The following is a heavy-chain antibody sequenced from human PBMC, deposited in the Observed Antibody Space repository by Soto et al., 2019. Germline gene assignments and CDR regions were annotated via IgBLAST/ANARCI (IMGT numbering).Heavy chain of an antibody. CDR3: GHSDSSGDGNWFDP. CDR1: GFSLSTSGVG. J-gene: IGHJ5*02. CDR2: IYWDDDK. V-gene: IGHV2-5*02. Sequence: QITLKESGPTLVKPTQTLTLTCTFSGFSLSTSGVGVGWIRQPPGKALEWLAVIYWDDDKSYRPSLKSRLTITKDTSKNQVVLIMTNMDPVDTATYYCGHSDSSGDGNWFDPWGQGTQVTVSS. D-gene: IGHD3-22*01.